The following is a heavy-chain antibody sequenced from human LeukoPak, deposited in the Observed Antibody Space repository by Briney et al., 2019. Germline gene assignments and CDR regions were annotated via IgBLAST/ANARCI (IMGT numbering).Heavy chain of an antibody. CDR3: ARGDYYGSRGDY. V-gene: IGHV3-33*01. J-gene: IGHJ4*02. D-gene: IGHD3-10*01. Sequence: PGRSLRLSWAASGXTFSSYGMHWVRQAPGKGLEWVAVIWYDGSSKYYADSVKGRFTISRDNSKNTLYLQMNSLRAEDTAVYYCARGDYYGSRGDYWGQGTLVTVSS. CDR2: IWYDGSSK. CDR1: GXTFSSYG.